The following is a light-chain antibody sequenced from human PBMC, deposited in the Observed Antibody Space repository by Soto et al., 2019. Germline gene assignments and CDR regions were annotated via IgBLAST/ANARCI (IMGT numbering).Light chain of an antibody. CDR2: GAS. CDR1: QRISSRY. CDR3: QRYGSSPPFT. V-gene: IGKV3-20*01. J-gene: IGKJ2*01. Sequence: EIVLTQSPGTLSLSPGERATLSCRASQRISSRYLAWYQQKPGQAPRLLISGASTRATGIPDRFSGSGSGTDFTLTISCLEPEDFAVYFCQRYGSSPPFTFGQGTKVDIK.